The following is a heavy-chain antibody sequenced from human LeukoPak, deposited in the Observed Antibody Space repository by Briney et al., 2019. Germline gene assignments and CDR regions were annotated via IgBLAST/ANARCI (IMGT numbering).Heavy chain of an antibody. CDR3: AREGIQLWLDLSY. D-gene: IGHD5-18*01. Sequence: GASVTVSCMASGYTFTNYGISGVRQAPGQGRDGMGWISAYNGNTHYAQKLQGRVTMTTDTSTSTAYMELRSLRSDDTAVYYCAREGIQLWLDLSYWGQGTLVTVSS. CDR2: ISAYNGNT. CDR1: GYTFTNYG. J-gene: IGHJ4*02. V-gene: IGHV1-18*01.